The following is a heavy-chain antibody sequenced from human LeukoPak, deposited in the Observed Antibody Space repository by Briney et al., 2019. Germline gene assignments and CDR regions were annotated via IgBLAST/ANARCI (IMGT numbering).Heavy chain of an antibody. J-gene: IGHJ4*02. V-gene: IGHV3-7*01. Sequence: GGSLRLSCAVSGGTFSAYWMAWVRQSPGKGLEWVAEINEDGSVKYYVDSMKGRFTVSRDNAKNSLYLQMNSLGAEDTAVYYCAKVPRDSDCYWGQGTLVTVSS. CDR1: GGTFSAYW. CDR3: AKVPRDSDCY. CDR2: INEDGSVK. D-gene: IGHD2-21*02.